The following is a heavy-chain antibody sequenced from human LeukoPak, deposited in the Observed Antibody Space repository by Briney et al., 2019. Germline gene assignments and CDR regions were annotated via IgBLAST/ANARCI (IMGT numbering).Heavy chain of an antibody. CDR3: AREGAAAGTFWFDP. CDR1: GFTFSSYG. Sequence: GGSLRLSCAASGFTFSSYGMHWVRQAPGKGLEWVAVIWYDGSNKYYADSVKGRFTISRDNSKNTLYLQMNSLRAEDTAVYYCAREGAAAGTFWFDPWGQGTLVTVSS. D-gene: IGHD6-13*01. V-gene: IGHV3-33*01. J-gene: IGHJ5*02. CDR2: IWYDGSNK.